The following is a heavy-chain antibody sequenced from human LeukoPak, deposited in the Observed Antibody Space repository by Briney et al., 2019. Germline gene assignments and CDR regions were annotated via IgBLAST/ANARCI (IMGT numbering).Heavy chain of an antibody. J-gene: IGHJ5*02. CDR3: ARGGIAAANWFDP. V-gene: IGHV4-34*01. CDR2: INHSGST. Sequence: SETLSLTCTVSGGSISSYYWSWIRQPPGKGLEWIGEINHSGSTNYNPSLKGRVTISVDTSKNQFSLKLSSVTAADTAVYYCARGGIAAANWFDPWGQGTLVTVSS. CDR1: GGSISSYY. D-gene: IGHD6-13*01.